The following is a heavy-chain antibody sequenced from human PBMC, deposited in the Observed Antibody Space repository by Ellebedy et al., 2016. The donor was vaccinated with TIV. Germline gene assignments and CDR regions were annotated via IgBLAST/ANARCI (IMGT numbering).Heavy chain of an antibody. CDR1: GYTFTGYY. V-gene: IGHV1-69*06. Sequence: SVKVSXXASGYTFTGYYMHWVRQAPGQGLEWMGGIIHIFGTANYAQKFQGRVTSTADKSTSTAYMELSSLRSEDTAVYYCARDRRRGGTPDCHYWGQGTLVTVSS. CDR3: ARDRRRGGTPDCHY. D-gene: IGHD1-14*01. CDR2: IIHIFGTA. J-gene: IGHJ4*02.